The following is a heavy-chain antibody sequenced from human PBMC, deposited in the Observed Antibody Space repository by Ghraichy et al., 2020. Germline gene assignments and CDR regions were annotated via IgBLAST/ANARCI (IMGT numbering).Heavy chain of an antibody. CDR3: ASIRPSSRSYYYYGMDV. V-gene: IGHV4-59*01. Sequence: SETLSLTCTVSGGSISSYYWSWIRQPPGKGLEWIGYIYYSGSTNYNPSLKSRVTISVDTSKNQFSLKLSSVTAADTAVYYCASIRPSSRSYYYYGMDVWGQGTTVTVSS. CDR2: IYYSGST. D-gene: IGHD6-13*01. CDR1: GGSISSYY. J-gene: IGHJ6*02.